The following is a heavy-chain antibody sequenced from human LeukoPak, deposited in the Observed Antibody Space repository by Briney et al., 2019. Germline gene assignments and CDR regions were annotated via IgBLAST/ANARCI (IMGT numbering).Heavy chain of an antibody. J-gene: IGHJ4*02. D-gene: IGHD3-22*01. V-gene: IGHV3-21*01. CDR2: ISSSSSYI. Sequence: GGTLRLSCAASGFTFSSYSMNWVRQAPGKGLEWVSSISSSSSYIYYADSVKGRFTISRDNAKNSLYLQMNSLRAEDTAVYYCARANPNYYDSSGYPYYFDYWGQGTLVTVSS. CDR3: ARANPNYYDSSGYPYYFDY. CDR1: GFTFSSYS.